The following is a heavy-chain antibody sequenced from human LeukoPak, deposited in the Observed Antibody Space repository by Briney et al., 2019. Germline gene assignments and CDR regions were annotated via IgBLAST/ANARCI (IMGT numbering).Heavy chain of an antibody. D-gene: IGHD3-22*01. J-gene: IGHJ4*02. CDR3: ARHYDSSGYGIDY. CDR2: IKQDGSEK. Sequence: PGGSLRLSCAASGFTFSSYWMSWVRQAPGKGLEWVASIKQDGSEKYYVDSVKGRFTISRDNAKNSLYLQMNSLRAEDTAVYYCARHYDSSGYGIDYWGQGTLVTVSS. V-gene: IGHV3-7*01. CDR1: GFTFSSYW.